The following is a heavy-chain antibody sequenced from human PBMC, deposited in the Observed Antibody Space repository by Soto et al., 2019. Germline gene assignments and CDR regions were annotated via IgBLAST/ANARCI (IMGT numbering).Heavy chain of an antibody. Sequence: SETLSLTCTVSGGSISSGGYYWSWIRQHPGKGLEWIGYIYYSGSTYYNPSLKSRVTISVDTSKNQFSLKLSSVTAADTAVYYCASSTTVTNGFDYWGQGTLVTVSS. CDR1: GGSISSGGYY. CDR2: IYYSGST. CDR3: ASSTTVTNGFDY. D-gene: IGHD4-17*01. J-gene: IGHJ4*02. V-gene: IGHV4-31*03.